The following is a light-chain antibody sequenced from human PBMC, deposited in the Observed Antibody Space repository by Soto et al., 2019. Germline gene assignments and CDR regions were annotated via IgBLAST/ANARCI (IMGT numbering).Light chain of an antibody. CDR2: DAS. Sequence: DIQMTQSPSSLFASVGDRVTITCPATQDINIYLNWYQQKPGKAPNLLIYDASNLEIGVPSRFSGSGSGTHFTFTISSLQTEDIGTYYCQQYDILPITFGRGTRLEI. CDR3: QQYDILPIT. J-gene: IGKJ5*01. CDR1: QDINIY. V-gene: IGKV1-33*01.